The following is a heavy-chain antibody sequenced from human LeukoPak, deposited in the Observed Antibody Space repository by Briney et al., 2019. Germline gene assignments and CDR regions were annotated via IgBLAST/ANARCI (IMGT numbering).Heavy chain of an antibody. CDR2: IYTSGST. CDR3: AGEYSGSFSFDY. J-gene: IGHJ4*02. V-gene: IGHV4-61*02. D-gene: IGHD1-26*01. Sequence: KASETLSLTCTVSGGSISSGSYYWSWIRQPAGKGLEWIGRIYTSGSTNYNPSLKSRVTISVDTSKNQFSLKLSSVTAADTAVYYCAGEYSGSFSFDYWGQGTLVTVSS. CDR1: GGSISSGSYY.